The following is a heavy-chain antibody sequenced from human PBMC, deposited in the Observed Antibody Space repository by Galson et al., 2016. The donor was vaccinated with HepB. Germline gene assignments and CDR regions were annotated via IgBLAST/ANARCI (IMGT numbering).Heavy chain of an antibody. D-gene: IGHD3-16*01. V-gene: IGHV3-23*01. CDR3: GRHGGFDY. CDR1: GFSFSNSG. CDR2: ITRSDDAT. Sequence: SLRLSCAASGFSFSNSGMSWVRQAPGRGLEWVSGITRSDDATHYADFVKGRFTISRDNSRNTLYLYMNSLTAGDTAVYYCGRHGGFDYWGQGALVTVSS. J-gene: IGHJ4*02.